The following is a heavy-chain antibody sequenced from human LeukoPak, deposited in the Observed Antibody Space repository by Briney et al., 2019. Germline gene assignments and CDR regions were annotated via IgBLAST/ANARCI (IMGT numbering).Heavy chain of an antibody. CDR2: IYYSGST. CDR1: GGSISSYY. D-gene: IGHD4-23*01. CDR3: ARIEDYGGNSVNY. J-gene: IGHJ4*02. V-gene: IGHV4-59*01. Sequence: SETLSLTCTVSGGSISSYYWSWIRQPPGKGLEWIGYIYYSGSTNYNPSLKSRVTISVDTSKNQFSLELSSVTAADTAVYYCARIEDYGGNSVNYWGQGTLVTVSS.